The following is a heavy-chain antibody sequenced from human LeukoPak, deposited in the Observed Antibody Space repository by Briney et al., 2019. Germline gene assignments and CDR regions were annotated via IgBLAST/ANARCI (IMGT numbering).Heavy chain of an antibody. CDR1: GGSMSSYY. CDR2: IYYSGST. Sequence: SETLSLTCTASGGSMSSYYWSWIRQPPGKGLEWIGYIYYSGSTNYNPSLKSRVTLSVDTSKKQFSLKLTSMTAADTAVYYCARDRETQNTNWFDPWGQGTLVTVSS. V-gene: IGHV4-59*01. D-gene: IGHD5-24*01. CDR3: ARDRETQNTNWFDP. J-gene: IGHJ5*02.